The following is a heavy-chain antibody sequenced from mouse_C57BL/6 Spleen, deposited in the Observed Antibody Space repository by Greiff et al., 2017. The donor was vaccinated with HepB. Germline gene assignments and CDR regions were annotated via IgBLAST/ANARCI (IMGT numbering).Heavy chain of an antibody. CDR3: ARALSVVAFDY. D-gene: IGHD1-1*01. CDR1: GYSITSGYY. Sequence: EVQRVESGPGLVKPSQSLSLTCSVTGYSITSGYYWNWIRQFPGNKLEWMGYISYDGSNNYNPSLKNRISITRDTSKNQFFLKLNSVTTEDTATYYCARALSVVAFDYWGQGTTLTVSS. V-gene: IGHV3-6*01. J-gene: IGHJ2*01. CDR2: ISYDGSN.